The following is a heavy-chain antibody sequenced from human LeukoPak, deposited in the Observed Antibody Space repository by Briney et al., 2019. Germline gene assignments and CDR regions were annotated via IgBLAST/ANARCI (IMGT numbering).Heavy chain of an antibody. V-gene: IGHV3-9*01. J-gene: IGHJ3*02. CDR3: AKEQIEHDAFDI. CDR2: ISWNSGSI. Sequence: GGSLRLSCAASGFTFDDYAMHWVRHAPGKGLEWVSGISWNSGSIGYADSVKGRFTISRDNAKNSLYLQMNSLRAEDTALYYCAKEQIEHDAFDIWGQGTMVIVSS. D-gene: IGHD3-22*01. CDR1: GFTFDDYA.